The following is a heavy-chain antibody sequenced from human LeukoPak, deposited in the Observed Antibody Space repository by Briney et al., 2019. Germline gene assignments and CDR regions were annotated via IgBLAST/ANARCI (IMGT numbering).Heavy chain of an antibody. Sequence: GGSLRLSCAASGFTFSNYDMHWVRQTPGKGLEWVSVIGTVGETYYPGSVKGRFTISRENAKNSLYLQMNSLRAGDTAVYYCVASITLNFAYWGQGTLVTVSS. CDR1: GFTFSNYD. V-gene: IGHV3-13*01. CDR3: VASITLNFAY. J-gene: IGHJ4*02. D-gene: IGHD2/OR15-2a*01. CDR2: IGTVGET.